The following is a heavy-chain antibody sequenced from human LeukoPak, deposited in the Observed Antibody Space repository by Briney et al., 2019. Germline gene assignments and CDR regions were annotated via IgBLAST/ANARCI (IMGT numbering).Heavy chain of an antibody. CDR1: GYTFTSYG. V-gene: IGHV1-18*01. D-gene: IGHD3-10*01. CDR3: ARVGVDMVRGVNAFDI. Sequence: ASVKVSCKASGYTFTSYGISWVRQAPGQGLEWMGWISAYNGNTNYAQKLQGRVTMTTDTSTSTAYMELRSLRSDDTAVCYCARVGVDMVRGVNAFDIWGQGTMVTVSS. J-gene: IGHJ3*02. CDR2: ISAYNGNT.